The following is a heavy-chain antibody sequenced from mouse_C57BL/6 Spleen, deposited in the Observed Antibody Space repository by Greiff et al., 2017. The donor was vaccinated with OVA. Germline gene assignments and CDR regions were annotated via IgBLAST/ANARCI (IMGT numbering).Heavy chain of an antibody. D-gene: IGHD2-13*01. Sequence: QVHVKQSGAELVRPGTSVKMSCKASGYTFTNYWIGWAKQRPGHGLEWIGDIYPGGGYTNYNEKFKGKATLTADKSSSTAYMQFSSLTSEDSAIYYCASGDYGGYFDVWGTGTTVTVSS. CDR3: ASGDYGGYFDV. V-gene: IGHV1-63*01. J-gene: IGHJ1*03. CDR1: GYTFTNYW. CDR2: IYPGGGYT.